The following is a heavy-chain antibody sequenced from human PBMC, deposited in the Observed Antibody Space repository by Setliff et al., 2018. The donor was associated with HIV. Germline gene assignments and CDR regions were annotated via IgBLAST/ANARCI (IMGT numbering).Heavy chain of an antibody. D-gene: IGHD6-19*01. CDR2: IFYSGDT. J-gene: IGHJ4*02. CDR1: GDSINKYY. CDR3: AREQHRMYNSGWYFHIDS. Sequence: PSETLSLTCAVSGDSINKYYWSWIRQHPGKGLEWIGYIFYSGDTSYNPSLKSRLTLSLDMSKNQFSLKVNSVTAADTAVYYCAREQHRMYNSGWYFHIDSWGQGALVTVSS. V-gene: IGHV4-31*11.